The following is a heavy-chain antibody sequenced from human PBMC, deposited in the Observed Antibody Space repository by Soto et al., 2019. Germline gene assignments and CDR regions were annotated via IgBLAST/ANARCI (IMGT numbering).Heavy chain of an antibody. CDR3: VKDESINWYSGHFRH. D-gene: IGHD6-13*01. J-gene: IGHJ1*01. CDR1: GFTFDDYA. Sequence: EVQLVESGGGLVQPGRSLRLSCAASGFTFDDYAMHWVRQVPGKGLEWVSGINWNSGSIGYGDSVKGRFAISRDNAKNSLTLQMNSLSAEDTAFYYCVKDESINWYSGHFRHWGQGTLVTVSS. CDR2: INWNSGSI. V-gene: IGHV3-9*01.